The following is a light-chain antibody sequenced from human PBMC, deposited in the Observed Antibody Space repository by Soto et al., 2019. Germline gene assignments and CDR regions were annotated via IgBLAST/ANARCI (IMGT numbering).Light chain of an antibody. CDR2: DAS. V-gene: IGKV1-5*01. J-gene: IGKJ1*01. CDR3: QQSYITPRT. CDR1: HSINTW. Sequence: DIQMTQSPSTLSASVGDRVTVTCRASHSINTWLAWYQQKPGKAPKLLIYDASSLQSGVPSRFTGRGSGTEFTLTISSLQPEDFGTYYCQQSYITPRTFGQGTKVDIK.